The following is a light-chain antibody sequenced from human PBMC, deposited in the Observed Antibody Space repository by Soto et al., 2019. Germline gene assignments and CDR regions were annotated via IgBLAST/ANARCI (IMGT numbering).Light chain of an antibody. Sequence: DIPMTQSPSSLSASVGDRVTITCRASQGISNYLAWYQQKPGKVPKLLIYAASTLQSGVPSRFSGSGSGTHFTLTISSLQPEDVATYYCQKYNSAPWTFGPGTEVEIK. CDR1: QGISNY. CDR3: QKYNSAPWT. J-gene: IGKJ1*01. CDR2: AAS. V-gene: IGKV1-27*01.